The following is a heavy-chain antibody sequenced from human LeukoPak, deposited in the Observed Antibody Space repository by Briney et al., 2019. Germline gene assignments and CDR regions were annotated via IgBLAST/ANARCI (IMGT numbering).Heavy chain of an antibody. D-gene: IGHD6-13*01. J-gene: IGHJ4*02. V-gene: IGHV1-69*05. CDR1: GGTFSSYT. CDR2: IIPIFGTA. CDR3: ASTESMQQLVGKYYFDY. Sequence: SVKVSCKASGGTFSSYTISWVRQAPGQGLEWMGGIIPIFGTANYAQKFQGRVTITTDESTSTAYMELSSLTSEDTAVYYCASTESMQQLVGKYYFDYWGQGTLVTVSS.